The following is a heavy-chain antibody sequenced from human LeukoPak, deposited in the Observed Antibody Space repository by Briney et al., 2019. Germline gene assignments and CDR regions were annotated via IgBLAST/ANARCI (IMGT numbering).Heavy chain of an antibody. V-gene: IGHV1-69-2*01. J-gene: IGHJ4*02. CDR3: ATDLMITMVRGVILDY. Sequence: ASVKISCKVSGYTFTDYYMHWVQQAPGKGLEWMGLVDPEDGETIYAEKFQGRVTITADTSTDTAYMELSSLRSEATAVYYCATDLMITMVRGVILDYWGQGTLVTVSS. CDR1: GYTFTDYY. D-gene: IGHD3-10*01. CDR2: VDPEDGET.